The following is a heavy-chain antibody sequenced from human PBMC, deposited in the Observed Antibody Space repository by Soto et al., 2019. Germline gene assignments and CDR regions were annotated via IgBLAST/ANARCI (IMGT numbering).Heavy chain of an antibody. Sequence: GGSLRLSCAASGFTFSSYEMNWVRQAPGKGLEWVSYISSSGSTIYYADSVKGRFTISRDNAKNSLYLQMNSLRAEDTAVYYCARDWQLGGFDYWGQGTLVTVS. D-gene: IGHD6-6*01. J-gene: IGHJ4*02. CDR1: GFTFSSYE. V-gene: IGHV3-48*03. CDR2: ISSSGSTI. CDR3: ARDWQLGGFDY.